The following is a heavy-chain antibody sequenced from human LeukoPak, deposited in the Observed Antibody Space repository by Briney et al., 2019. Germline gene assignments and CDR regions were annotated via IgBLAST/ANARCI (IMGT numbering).Heavy chain of an antibody. D-gene: IGHD5-18*01. CDR2: ISSSSSYI. CDR3: ARNKKGDRYTYGHDY. Sequence: GGSLRLSCAASGFTFSSYSMNWVRQAPGKGLEWVSSISSSSSYIYYADSVKGRFTISRDNAQNSLYLQMNSLRAEDTAVYYCARNKKGDRYTYGHDYWGQGTLVTVSS. J-gene: IGHJ4*02. V-gene: IGHV3-21*01. CDR1: GFTFSSYS.